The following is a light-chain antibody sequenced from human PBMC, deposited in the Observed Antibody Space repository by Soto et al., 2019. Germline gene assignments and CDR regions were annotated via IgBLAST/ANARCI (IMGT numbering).Light chain of an antibody. V-gene: IGLV2-18*02. CDR3: YSSTSSNTYA. Sequence: QSVLTQPPSVSGSPGQSVTISCSGTSSDVGSYNRVSWYQQAPGTAPKVMIYEVSNRPSGVPDRFSGSKSGNTASPTISGLQPEDEADYYCYSSTSSNTYAFGTGTKVT. J-gene: IGLJ1*01. CDR1: SSDVGSYNR. CDR2: EVS.